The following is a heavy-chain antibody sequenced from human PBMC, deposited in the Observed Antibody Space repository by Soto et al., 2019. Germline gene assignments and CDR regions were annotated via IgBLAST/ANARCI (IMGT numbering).Heavy chain of an antibody. CDR1: GFTFSSYA. Sequence: GGSLRLSCAASGFTFSSYAMSWVRQAPGKGLEWVSAISGSGGSTYYADSVKGRFTISRDNSKNTLYLQMNSLRAEDTAVYYCAKDPPYCSSTSCYFFDYWGQGTLVTVSS. CDR2: ISGSGGST. V-gene: IGHV3-23*01. D-gene: IGHD2-2*01. J-gene: IGHJ4*02. CDR3: AKDPPYCSSTSCYFFDY.